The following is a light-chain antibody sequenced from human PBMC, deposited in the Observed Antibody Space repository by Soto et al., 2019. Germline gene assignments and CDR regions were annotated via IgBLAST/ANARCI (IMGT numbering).Light chain of an antibody. Sequence: AIQLTQSPSSLSASVVDRFTITCRASQGISSALAWYHQKPGTAPKLLIYHASTLESGVPSRFSGSGSGTEFTLTISGLQPDDFATYYCQQYMSYPFGQGTKVDIK. CDR2: HAS. J-gene: IGKJ1*01. CDR3: QQYMSYP. CDR1: QGISSA. V-gene: IGKV1-13*02.